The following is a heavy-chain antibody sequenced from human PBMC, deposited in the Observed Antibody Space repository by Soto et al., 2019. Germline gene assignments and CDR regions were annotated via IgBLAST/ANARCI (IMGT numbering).Heavy chain of an antibody. CDR2: IYPGDSDT. Sequence: GESLKISCKGSGYSFTSYWIGWVRQMPGKGLEWMGIIYPGDSDTRYSPSFQGQVTISADKSISTGYLQWGSLKASDTAMYYCAIPSAYDSSGYYYDGAYEVPPLYSYWGQGTLVTVSS. CDR3: AIPSAYDSSGYYYDGAYEVPPLYSY. CDR1: GYSFTSYW. D-gene: IGHD3-22*01. J-gene: IGHJ4*02. V-gene: IGHV5-51*01.